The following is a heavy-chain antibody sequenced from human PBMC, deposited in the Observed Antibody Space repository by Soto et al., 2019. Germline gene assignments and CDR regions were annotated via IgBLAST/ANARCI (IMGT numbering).Heavy chain of an antibody. V-gene: IGHV4-30-2*01. Sequence: TLALTCAVSGGSISSGGYSWSWIRQPPGKGLEWIGYIYHSGSTYYNPSLKSRVTISVDRSKNQFSLKLSSVTAADTAVYYCARVPDRWGQGTLVTVSS. CDR1: GGSISSGGYS. CDR3: ARVPDR. D-gene: IGHD2-2*01. J-gene: IGHJ5*02. CDR2: IYHSGST.